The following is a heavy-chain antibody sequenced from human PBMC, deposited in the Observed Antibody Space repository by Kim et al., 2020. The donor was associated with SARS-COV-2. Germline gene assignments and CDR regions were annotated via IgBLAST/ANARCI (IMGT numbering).Heavy chain of an antibody. V-gene: IGHV1-24*01. CDR1: GYTLTELS. D-gene: IGHD3-16*01. CDR2: FDPEDGET. CDR3: ATVHDYVWGSPPQPYYFDY. J-gene: IGHJ4*02. Sequence: ASVKVSCKVSGYTLTELSMHWVRQAPGKGLEWMGGFDPEDGETIYAQKFQGRVTMTEDTSTDTAYMELSSLRSEDTAVYYCATVHDYVWGSPPQPYYFDYWGQGTLVTVSS.